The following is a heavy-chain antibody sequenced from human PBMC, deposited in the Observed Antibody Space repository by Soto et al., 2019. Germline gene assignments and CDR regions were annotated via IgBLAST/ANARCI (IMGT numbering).Heavy chain of an antibody. Sequence: GGSLRLSCAASGFTFSSYDMHWVRQATGKGLEWVSAIGTAGDTYYPGSVKGRFTISRENAKNSLYLQMNSLRAEDTAVYYCARVVWNDSHGAFDIWGQGTMVTVSS. J-gene: IGHJ3*02. V-gene: IGHV3-13*01. CDR2: IGTAGDT. CDR3: ARVVWNDSHGAFDI. D-gene: IGHD1-1*01. CDR1: GFTFSSYD.